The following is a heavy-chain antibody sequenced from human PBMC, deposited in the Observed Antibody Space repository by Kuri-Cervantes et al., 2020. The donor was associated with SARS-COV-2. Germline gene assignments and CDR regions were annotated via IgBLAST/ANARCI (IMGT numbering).Heavy chain of an antibody. CDR3: ATLDGMDV. J-gene: IGHJ6*02. CDR2: INSDGSST. CDR1: GFTFISYW. Sequence: ETLSLTCAASGFTFISYWMHWVRQVPGKGLVWVSRINSDGSSTSYADSVKGRFTISRDNARNTLYLQMNSLRAEDTAVYYCATLDGMDVWGQGTTVTVSS. V-gene: IGHV3-74*01.